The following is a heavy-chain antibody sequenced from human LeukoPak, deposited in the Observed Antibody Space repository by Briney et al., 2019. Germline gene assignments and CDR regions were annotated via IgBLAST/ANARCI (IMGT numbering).Heavy chain of an antibody. CDR2: ISGSGGST. V-gene: IGHV3-23*01. CDR3: AKDTAAAGRRFDY. J-gene: IGHJ4*02. D-gene: IGHD6-13*01. CDR1: GGTFSSYA. Sequence: GGSLRLSCAASGGTFSSYAMSWVRQAPGKGLEWVSAISGSGGSTYYADSVKGRFTISRDNSKNTLYLQMNSLRAEDTAVYYCAKDTAAAGRRFDYWGQGTLVTVSS.